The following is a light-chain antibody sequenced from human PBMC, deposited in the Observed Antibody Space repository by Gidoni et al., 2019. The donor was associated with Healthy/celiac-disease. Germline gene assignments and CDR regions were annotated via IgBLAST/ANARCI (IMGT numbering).Light chain of an antibody. Sequence: DIQMTQSPSSLSASVGDRVTITCRASQSISSYLNWYQQKPGKAPKLLICAASSLQSGVPSRFSCSGSGTDFTLTISSLQPEDFATYYCQQSYSTPDTFGQXTKLEIK. V-gene: IGKV1-39*01. CDR3: QQSYSTPDT. CDR1: QSISSY. CDR2: AAS. J-gene: IGKJ2*01.